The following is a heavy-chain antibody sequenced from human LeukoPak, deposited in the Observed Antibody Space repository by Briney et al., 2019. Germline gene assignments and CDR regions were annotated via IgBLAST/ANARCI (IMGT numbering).Heavy chain of an antibody. J-gene: IGHJ4*02. Sequence: GGSLRLSCAASGFTFSSDWMSWVRQAPGKGLEWVANIKQDGSEKYYVDSVKGRFTISRDNAKNSLYLQMNSLRAEDTAVYYCARVRGGYCSGGSCYYYFFDYWGQGTLVTVSS. CDR2: IKQDGSEK. D-gene: IGHD2-15*01. CDR1: GFTFSSDW. CDR3: ARVRGGYCSGGSCYYYFFDY. V-gene: IGHV3-7*03.